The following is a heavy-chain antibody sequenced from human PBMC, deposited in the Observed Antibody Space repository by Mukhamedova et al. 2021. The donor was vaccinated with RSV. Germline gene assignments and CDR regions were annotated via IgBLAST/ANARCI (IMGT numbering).Heavy chain of an antibody. V-gene: IGHV1-2*02. J-gene: IGHJ4*02. CDR1: Y. CDR2: VNPNSGTT. D-gene: IGHD5-12*01. Sequence: YVHWVRQAPGQGLEWMGWVNPNSGTTKVAQIFQDRITLTRDASIGTAFMELRGLTSDDTAIYYCAILRYLVPPIASDFWGQGTLV. CDR3: AILRYLVPPIASDF.